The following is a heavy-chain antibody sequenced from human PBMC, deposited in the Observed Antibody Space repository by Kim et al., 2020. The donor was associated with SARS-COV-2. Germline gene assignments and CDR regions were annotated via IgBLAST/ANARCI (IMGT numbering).Heavy chain of an antibody. V-gene: IGHV3-48*03. Sequence: DSVKGRFTISRDNAKNSLYLQMNSLRAEDTAVYYCARSVWFGELSYYFDYWGQGTLVTVSS. CDR3: ARSVWFGELSYYFDY. J-gene: IGHJ4*02. D-gene: IGHD3-10*01.